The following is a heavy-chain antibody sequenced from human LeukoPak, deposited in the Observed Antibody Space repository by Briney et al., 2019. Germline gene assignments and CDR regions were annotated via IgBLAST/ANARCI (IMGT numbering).Heavy chain of an antibody. CDR2: IYYSGIT. Sequence: SETLSLTCTVSGGSITSYYWNWIRQPPGKGLEWIGYIYYSGITNYNPSLKSRVTISVDTSKNQFSLKLSSVTAADTAVYYCARVGPLYGMDVWGQGTTVTVS. V-gene: IGHV4-59*08. CDR3: ARVGPLYGMDV. D-gene: IGHD1-26*01. J-gene: IGHJ6*02. CDR1: GGSITSYY.